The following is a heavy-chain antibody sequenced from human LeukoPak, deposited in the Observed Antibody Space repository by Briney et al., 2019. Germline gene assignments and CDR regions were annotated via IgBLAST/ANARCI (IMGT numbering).Heavy chain of an antibody. CDR2: IKEDGSEK. J-gene: IGHJ4*02. V-gene: IGHV3-7*01. D-gene: IGHD2/OR15-2a*01. CDR3: ATGGRRYYAD. CDR1: GFMFSSNT. Sequence: PGGSLRLSCVVSGFMFSSNTMTWVRQAPGKGLEWVANIKEDGSEKHYVDSVKGRSTIYRDNAKNSLYLQMNSLRAEDTAVYYCATGGRRYYADWGQGTLVTVSS.